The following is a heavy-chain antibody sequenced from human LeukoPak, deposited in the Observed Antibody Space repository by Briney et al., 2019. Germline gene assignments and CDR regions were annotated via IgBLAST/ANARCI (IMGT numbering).Heavy chain of an antibody. Sequence: ASVKVSCKASGGTFSSYAISWVRQAPGQGLEWMGGIIPIFGTANYAQKFQGRVTITADESTHTAYMALSSLRSEYTAVLFCARDGGYGSGSYYYMDVWGKGTTVTVSS. CDR3: ARDGGYGSGSYYYMDV. CDR2: IIPIFGTA. D-gene: IGHD3-10*01. J-gene: IGHJ6*03. CDR1: GGTFSSYA. V-gene: IGHV1-69*13.